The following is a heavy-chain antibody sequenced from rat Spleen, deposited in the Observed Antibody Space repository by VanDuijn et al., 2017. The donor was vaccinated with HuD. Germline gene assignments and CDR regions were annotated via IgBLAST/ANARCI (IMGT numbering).Heavy chain of an antibody. Sequence: EVQLVESGGGLVQPGRSMKLSCATSGFTFSDYYMAWVRQAPTKGLEWIASITNTGGTFSYPDSVKGRFTISRDNAQNTLYLQMNSLRSEDTATYHCASHRHYSVYVMDAWGQGASVTVSS. V-gene: IGHV5-25*01. CDR3: ASHRHYSVYVMDA. CDR1: GFTFSDYY. D-gene: IGHD1-1*01. CDR2: ITNTGGTF. J-gene: IGHJ4*01.